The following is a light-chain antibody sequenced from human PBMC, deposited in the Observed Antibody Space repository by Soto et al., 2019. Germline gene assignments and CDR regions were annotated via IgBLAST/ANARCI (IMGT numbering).Light chain of an antibody. CDR3: TSYTSSTPFYV. CDR2: AVY. Sequence: QSVLTQPASVSGSPGQSIAISCTGARTDFDGYDYVSWYQQHPGQAPQLIIYAVYNRPSGVSHRFSGSKSGDTASLTISGLQAEDEADYYCTSYTSSTPFYVFGTGTKVTVL. CDR1: RTDFDGYDY. J-gene: IGLJ1*01. V-gene: IGLV2-14*03.